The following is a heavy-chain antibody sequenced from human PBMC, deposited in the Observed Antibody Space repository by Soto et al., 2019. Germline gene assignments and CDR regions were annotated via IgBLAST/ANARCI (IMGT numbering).Heavy chain of an antibody. CDR3: ARSAGSGNFDY. CDR1: GGSISSSSYY. CDR2: IYYSGST. J-gene: IGHJ4*02. D-gene: IGHD3-10*01. V-gene: IGHV4-39*01. Sequence: QLQPQESGPGLVKPSETLSLTCTVSGGSISSSSYYWGWIRQPPGKGLEWIGSIYYSGSTYYNSSLKSRVTISGDTSKNQFSLKLSSVTAADTAVYYCARSAGSGNFDYWGQGTLVTVSS.